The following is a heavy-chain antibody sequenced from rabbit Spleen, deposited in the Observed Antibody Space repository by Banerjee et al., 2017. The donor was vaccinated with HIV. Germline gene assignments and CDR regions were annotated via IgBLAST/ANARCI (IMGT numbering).Heavy chain of an antibody. J-gene: IGHJ4*01. V-gene: IGHV1S40*01. Sequence: QSLEESGGDLVKPGASLTLTCKASGFSFSGSYWICWVRQAPGKGLEWIACIYAGDGNTYYASWAKGRFTISNPSSTTVTLQMTSLTAADTATYFCARDAGTYDYIDVYFNLWGQGTLVTVS. D-gene: IGHD4-2*01. CDR1: GFSFSGSYW. CDR2: IYAGDGNT. CDR3: ARDAGTYDYIDVYFNL.